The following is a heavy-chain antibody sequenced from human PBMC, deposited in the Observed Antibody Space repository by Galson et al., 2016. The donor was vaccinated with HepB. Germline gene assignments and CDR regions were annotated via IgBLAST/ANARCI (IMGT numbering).Heavy chain of an antibody. CDR2: ISGSGGST. CDR3: ARTRFGGYNYFEN. Sequence: SLRLSCAASGFTFNFYWMGWVRQAPGKGLEWVSAISGSGGSTYYADSVKGRFTISRDNSKNTLYLQMNSLRAEDTAVYYCARTRFGGYNYFENWGQGTLVTVSS. CDR1: GFTFNFYW. D-gene: IGHD5-12*01. V-gene: IGHV3-23*01. J-gene: IGHJ4*02.